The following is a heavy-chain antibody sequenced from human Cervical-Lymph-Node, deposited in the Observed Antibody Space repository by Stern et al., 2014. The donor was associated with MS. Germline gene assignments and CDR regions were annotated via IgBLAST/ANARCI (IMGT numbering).Heavy chain of an antibody. D-gene: IGHD1-1*01. CDR3: ARELSGMYGMDV. Sequence: QLQLQESGPGLVKPSQTLSLTCTVSGGSINNGDYYWSWVRQPPGKGLEWLGYIYYSGATYYNPSLKGRLTISVDTSKRHFSLKLTSVTAADTAVYYCARELSGMYGMDVWGQGTTVTVSS. CDR1: GGSINNGDYY. J-gene: IGHJ6*02. V-gene: IGHV4-30-4*08. CDR2: IYYSGAT.